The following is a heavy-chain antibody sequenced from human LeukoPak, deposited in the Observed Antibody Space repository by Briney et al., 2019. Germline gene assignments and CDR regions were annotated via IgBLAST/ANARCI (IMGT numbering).Heavy chain of an antibody. CDR3: AKGGYGIQLWWAFDI. CDR2: ISDGGVRT. CDR1: GFTFSSSD. D-gene: IGHD5-18*01. J-gene: IGHJ3*02. Sequence: GGSLRLSCAASGFTFSSSDMGWVRQAPGKGLDWVSGISDGGVRTYYADSVKGRFTISRDSSKNTLYLQMNSLRPEDTAIYYCAKGGYGIQLWWAFDIWGQGTMVTVSS. V-gene: IGHV3-23*01.